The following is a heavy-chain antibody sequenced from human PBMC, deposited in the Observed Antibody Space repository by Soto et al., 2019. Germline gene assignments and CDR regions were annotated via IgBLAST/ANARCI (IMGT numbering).Heavy chain of an antibody. CDR3: ARHQSHSSSYVDH. CDR1: GGSISSSSYY. J-gene: IGHJ5*02. V-gene: IGHV4-39*01. Sequence: QLQLQESGPGLVKPSETLSLTCTVSGGSISSSSYYWGWIRQPPGKGLEWIGSIYYSGSTYYNPSLRSRVTISEDTYKNQLSQKPSSVPAADTDVYYCARHQSHSSSYVDHWGQATLVTVSS. CDR2: IYYSGST. D-gene: IGHD6-13*01.